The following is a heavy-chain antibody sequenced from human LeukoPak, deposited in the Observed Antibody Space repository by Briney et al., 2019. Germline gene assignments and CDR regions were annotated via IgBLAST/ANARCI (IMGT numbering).Heavy chain of an antibody. D-gene: IGHD4-17*01. CDR3: ARESGDYYYGMDV. CDR1: GFTASSNY. Sequence: GGSLRLSCAASGFTASSNYMSWVRQAPGKGLEWVSVIYSGGSTYYADSVKGRFTISRDNSKNTLCLQMNSLRAEDTAVYYCARESGDYYYGMDVWGQGTTVTVSS. V-gene: IGHV3-53*01. CDR2: IYSGGST. J-gene: IGHJ6*02.